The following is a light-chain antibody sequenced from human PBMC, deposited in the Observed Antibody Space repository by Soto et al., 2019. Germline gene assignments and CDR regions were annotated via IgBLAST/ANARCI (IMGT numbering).Light chain of an antibody. CDR1: QSLLHITGETF. J-gene: IGKJ5*01. CDR3: MQTTQLPPT. Sequence: DVVMTQTPLSLPVTPGQPASISCRSSQSLLHITGETFLFWYLQKPGQSPQLLIYVGSTRVSGVPDRFSGSGSGTDFTLEISRVETEDVGIYYCMQTTQLPPTFGQGTRLEIK. V-gene: IGKV2D-29*02. CDR2: VGS.